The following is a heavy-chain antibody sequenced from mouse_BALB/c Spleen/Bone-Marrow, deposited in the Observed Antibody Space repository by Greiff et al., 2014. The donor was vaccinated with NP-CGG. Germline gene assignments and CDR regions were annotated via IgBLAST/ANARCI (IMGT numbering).Heavy chain of an antibody. CDR3: ARLRQLGLRTIDY. CDR1: GYTFIDYE. D-gene: IGHD3-2*01. J-gene: IGHJ2*01. V-gene: IGHV1-15*01. CDR2: IHPGSGGT. Sequence: VQVVEFGAELVRPGASVKLSCKALGYTFIDYEIHWVKQTPVHGLEWIGAIHPGSGGTAYNQKFKGKATLTAVKYSSTVYMELSSLTSEDSVVYYCARLRQLGLRTIDYWGQGTTLTVSS.